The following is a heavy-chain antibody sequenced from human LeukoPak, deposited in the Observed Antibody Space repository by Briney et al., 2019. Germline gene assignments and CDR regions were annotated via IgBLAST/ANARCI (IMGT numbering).Heavy chain of an antibody. CDR2: IYYRGGT. D-gene: IGHD5-18*01. J-gene: IGHJ4*02. Sequence: GSXXXXYWXXXXXXXXXXXXXIGYIYYRGGTNYNPSLKSRVTISVDTSKNQFSLKLRSVTAADTAVYYCARGGWTQLWTFDYWGQGTLATVSS. CDR1: GSXXXXY. V-gene: IGHV4-59*01. CDR3: ARGGWTQLWTFDY.